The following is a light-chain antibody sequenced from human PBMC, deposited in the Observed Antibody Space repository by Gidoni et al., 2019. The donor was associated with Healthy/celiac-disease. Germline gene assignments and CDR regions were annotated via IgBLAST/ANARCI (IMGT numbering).Light chain of an antibody. CDR3: QQYYSTPPWT. Sequence: DIVMTQSPDSLAVSLGESATINCKSSQSVLYSSNNKKYLAWYQQKPGQPPKLLIYWASTRESGVPDRFSGSGSGTDFTLTISSLQAEDVAVYYCQQYYSTPPWTFGQGTKVEIK. CDR2: WAS. J-gene: IGKJ1*01. V-gene: IGKV4-1*01. CDR1: QSVLYSSNNKKY.